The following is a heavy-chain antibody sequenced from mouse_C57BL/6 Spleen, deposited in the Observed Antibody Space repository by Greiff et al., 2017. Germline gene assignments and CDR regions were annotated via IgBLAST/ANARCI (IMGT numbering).Heavy chain of an antibody. D-gene: IGHD2-1*01. V-gene: IGHV1-81*01. CDR3: APLYYGNYVDYFDY. Sequence: VQLQQSGAELARPGASVKLSCKASGYTFTSSGISWVKQRTGQGLEWIGEIYPRSGNTYYNEKFKGKDTLTADKSSSTAYMELRSLTSEDSAVYFCAPLYYGNYVDYFDYWGQGTTLTVSS. J-gene: IGHJ2*01. CDR2: IYPRSGNT. CDR1: GYTFTSSG.